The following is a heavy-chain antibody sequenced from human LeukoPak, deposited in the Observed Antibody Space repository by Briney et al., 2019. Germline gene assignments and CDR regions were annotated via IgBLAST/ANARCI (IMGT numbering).Heavy chain of an antibody. CDR3: AKDRYYYDSSGYYYFDY. V-gene: IGHV3-23*01. D-gene: IGHD3-22*01. CDR1: GLTFRTYA. J-gene: IGHJ4*02. Sequence: QAGGSLRLSCAASGLTFRTYAMSWVRQAPGKGLEWVSSISDSGGYTFYADSVKGRFTISRDNSKNTVYLQMNSLRAEDTAVYYCAKDRYYYDSSGYYYFDYWGQGTLVTVSS. CDR2: ISDSGGYT.